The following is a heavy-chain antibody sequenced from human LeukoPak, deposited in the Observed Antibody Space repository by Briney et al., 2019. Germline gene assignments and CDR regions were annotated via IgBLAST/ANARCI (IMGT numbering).Heavy chain of an antibody. D-gene: IGHD5-18*01. CDR1: GFTFSSYE. J-gene: IGHJ4*02. CDR2: IWYDGSNK. CDR3: ARDLVDTAMVTYFDY. Sequence: GGSLRLSCAASGFTFSSYEMNWVPQAPGRGREWVAVIWYDGSNKYYADSVKGRFTISRDNSKNTLYLQMNSLRAEDTAVYYCARDLVDTAMVTYFDYWGQGTLVTVSS. V-gene: IGHV3-33*08.